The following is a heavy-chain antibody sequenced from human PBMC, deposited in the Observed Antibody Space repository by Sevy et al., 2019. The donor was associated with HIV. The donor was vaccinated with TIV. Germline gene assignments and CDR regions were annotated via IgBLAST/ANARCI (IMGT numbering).Heavy chain of an antibody. CDR1: GVSVIKKD. D-gene: IGHD3-22*01. Sequence: GGSLRLSCEASGVSVIKKDMNWVRQAPGKGLEWVSSINRGGNTFYTESVRGRFTIARDSSRNALYLQMNSLRAEDTAVYYCARGDDYDSGDYDGDHYLMDVWGQGTTVTVSS. CDR3: ARGDDYDSGDYDGDHYLMDV. V-gene: IGHV3-53*01. J-gene: IGHJ6*01. CDR2: INRGGNT.